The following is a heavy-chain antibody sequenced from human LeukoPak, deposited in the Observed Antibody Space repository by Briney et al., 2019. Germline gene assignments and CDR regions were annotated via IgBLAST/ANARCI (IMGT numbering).Heavy chain of an antibody. J-gene: IGHJ4*02. V-gene: IGHV3-21*01. Sequence: GGSLRLSCAASGFTFSSYSMDWVRHAPGKGLEWASSISSSSSYIYYADSVKGRFTISRDNAKNSLYLQMNSLRAEDTAVYYCARGSPPGLFDYWGQGTLVTVSS. CDR1: GFTFSSYS. D-gene: IGHD3-10*01. CDR2: ISSSSSYI. CDR3: ARGSPPGLFDY.